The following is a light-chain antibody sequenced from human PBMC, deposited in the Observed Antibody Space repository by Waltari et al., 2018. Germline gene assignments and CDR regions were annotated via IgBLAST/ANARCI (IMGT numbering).Light chain of an antibody. CDR1: QSISSY. CDR2: AAS. Sequence: DIQMTQSPSSLSASVGDRVTITCRASQSISSYLNWYQQKPGKVPKLLIYAASSVQSGVPSRFSGSGSGTDFSLTISSLQPEDFATYYCQQSYSTPTFGRGTKVEIK. J-gene: IGKJ1*01. V-gene: IGKV1-39*01. CDR3: QQSYSTPT.